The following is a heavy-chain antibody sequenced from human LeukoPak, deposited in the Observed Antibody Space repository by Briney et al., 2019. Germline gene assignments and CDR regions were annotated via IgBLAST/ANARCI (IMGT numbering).Heavy chain of an antibody. D-gene: IGHD2-2*02. J-gene: IGHJ5*02. CDR2: ISAYNSNT. Sequence: EASVKVSCKASGYTFTSYDISWVRQAPGQGLEWMGWISAYNSNTNYAQKFQGRVTMTTDTSTSTAYMELRSLRSDDTAVYYCARDGCSSTSCYIQNWFDPWGQGTLVTVFS. CDR3: ARDGCSSTSCYIQNWFDP. V-gene: IGHV1-18*01. CDR1: GYTFTSYD.